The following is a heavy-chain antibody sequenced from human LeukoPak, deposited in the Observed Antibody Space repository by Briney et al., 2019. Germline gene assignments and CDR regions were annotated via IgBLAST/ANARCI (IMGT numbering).Heavy chain of an antibody. CDR1: GFTFSSYG. Sequence: PGGSLRLSCAASGFTFSSYGMHWVRQAPGKGLEWVSSISSSSSYIYYADSVKGRFTISRDNAKNSLYLQMNSLRAEDTAVYYCARDGSGWYLGYYYMDVWGKGTTVTVSS. V-gene: IGHV3-21*01. CDR3: ARDGSGWYLGYYYMDV. D-gene: IGHD6-19*01. CDR2: ISSSSSYI. J-gene: IGHJ6*03.